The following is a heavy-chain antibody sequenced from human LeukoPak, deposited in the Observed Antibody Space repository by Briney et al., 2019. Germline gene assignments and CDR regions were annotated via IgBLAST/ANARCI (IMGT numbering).Heavy chain of an antibody. CDR3: ARAYDYVWGSPIWHDAFDI. CDR2: IFYTGIT. J-gene: IGHJ3*02. Sequence: SETLSLTCTVSGDSISSDFWSWIRQPPGKGLEWIGYIFYTGITSYNPSLKSRVTISVDTSKNQFSLKLSSVTAADTAMYYCARAYDYVWGSPIWHDAFDIWGQGAMVTVSS. CDR1: GDSISSDF. D-gene: IGHD3-16*01. V-gene: IGHV4-59*01.